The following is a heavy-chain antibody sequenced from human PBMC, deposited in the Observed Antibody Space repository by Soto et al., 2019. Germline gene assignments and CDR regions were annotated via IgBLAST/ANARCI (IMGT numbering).Heavy chain of an antibody. CDR1: GFTFSSYA. CDR2: FSGSGGST. D-gene: IGHD3-3*01. V-gene: IGHV3-23*01. Sequence: PGGSLRLSCAASGFTFSSYAMRWVRQAPGKGLEWVSAFSGSGGSTYYADSVKGRFTISRDNAKNTLYLQMNSLRAEDTAVYYCAKTIFGVVPFSMDVGGQGTTVTVS. J-gene: IGHJ6*02. CDR3: AKTIFGVVPFSMDV.